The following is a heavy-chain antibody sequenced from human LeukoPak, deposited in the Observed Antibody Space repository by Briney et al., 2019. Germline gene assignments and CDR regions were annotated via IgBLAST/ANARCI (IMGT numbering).Heavy chain of an antibody. CDR1: GGSFSGYY. D-gene: IGHD6-13*01. CDR2: INHSGST. Sequence: ESSETLSLTCAVYGGSFSGYYWSWIRQPPGKGLEWIGEINHSGSTNYNPSLKSRVTISVDTSKNQFSLKLSSVTAADTAVYYCARGIRGLAAAGSFDYWGQGTLVTVSS. CDR3: ARGIRGLAAAGSFDY. J-gene: IGHJ4*02. V-gene: IGHV4-34*01.